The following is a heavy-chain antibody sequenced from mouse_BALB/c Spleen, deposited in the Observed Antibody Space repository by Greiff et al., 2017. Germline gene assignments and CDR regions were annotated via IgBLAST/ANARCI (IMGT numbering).Heavy chain of an antibody. D-gene: IGHD2-3*01. V-gene: IGHV5-17*02. CDR2: ISSGSSTI. CDR1: GFTFSSFG. Sequence: EVKVVESGGGLVQPGGSRKLSCAASGFTFSSFGIHWVRQAPEKGLEWVAYISSGSSTIYYADTVKGRFTISRDNPKNTLFLQMTSLRSEDTAMYYCAREGIYDGYYSYFDYWGQGTTLTVSS. J-gene: IGHJ2*01. CDR3: AREGIYDGYYSYFDY.